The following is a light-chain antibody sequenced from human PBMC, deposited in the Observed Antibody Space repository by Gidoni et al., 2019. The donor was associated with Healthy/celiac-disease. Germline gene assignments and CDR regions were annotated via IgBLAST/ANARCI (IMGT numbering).Light chain of an antibody. J-gene: IGLJ2*01. CDR1: SSDVGGHNY. V-gene: IGLV2-8*01. CDR2: EVS. CDR3: SSHGGSKV. Sequence: QSALTQPPSASGSPGQSVTIPCTGTSSDVGGHNYVSWYQQHPGKAPKLMIYEVSKRPSGVPDRFSGSKSGNTASLTVSGLQAEDEADYYCSSHGGSKVFGGGTKLTVL.